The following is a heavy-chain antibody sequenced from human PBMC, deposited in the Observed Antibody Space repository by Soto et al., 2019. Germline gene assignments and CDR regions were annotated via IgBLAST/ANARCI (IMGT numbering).Heavy chain of an antibody. CDR2: IIPIFGTA. CDR3: ARGIVVVPAAPTYYGMDV. D-gene: IGHD2-2*01. V-gene: IGHV1-69*06. CDR1: GGTFSSYA. Sequence: QVQLVKSGAEVKKTGSSVKVSCKASGGTFSSYAISWVRQAPGQVLEWMGGIIPIFGTANYAQKFQGRVTITADKSTSTAYMELSSLRCEDTAVYYCARGIVVVPAAPTYYGMDVWGQGTTVTVSS. J-gene: IGHJ6*02.